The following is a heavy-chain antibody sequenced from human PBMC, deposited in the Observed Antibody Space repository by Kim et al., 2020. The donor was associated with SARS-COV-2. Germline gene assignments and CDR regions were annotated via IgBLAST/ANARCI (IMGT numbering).Heavy chain of an antibody. CDR3: ARSQTEYYDFWADAFDI. D-gene: IGHD3-3*01. CDR1: GGTFSSYA. Sequence: SVKVSCKASGGTFSSYAISWVRQAPGQGLEWMGRIIPILCIANYAQKFQGRVTITADKSTSTAYMELSSLRSEDTAVYYCARSQTEYYDFWADAFDIWGQGTMVTVSS. CDR2: IIPILCIA. J-gene: IGHJ3*02. V-gene: IGHV1-69*04.